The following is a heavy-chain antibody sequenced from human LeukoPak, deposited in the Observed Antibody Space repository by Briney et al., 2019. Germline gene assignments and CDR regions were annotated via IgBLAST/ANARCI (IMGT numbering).Heavy chain of an antibody. CDR3: ARDSSTYYYDSSGRNNWFDP. D-gene: IGHD3-22*01. J-gene: IGHJ5*02. CDR2: ISSSGSTI. CDR1: GFTFSDYY. Sequence: GGSLRLSCAASGFTFSDYYMSWIRQAPGKGLEWVSYISSSGSTIYYADSVKGRFTISRDNAKNSLYLQMNSLRAEDTAVYYCARDSSTYYYDSSGRNNWFDPWGQGTLVTVSS. V-gene: IGHV3-11*04.